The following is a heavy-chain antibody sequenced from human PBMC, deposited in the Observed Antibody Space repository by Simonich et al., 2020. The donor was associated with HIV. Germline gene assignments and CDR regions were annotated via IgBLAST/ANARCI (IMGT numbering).Heavy chain of an antibody. Sequence: QVQLQQWGAGLLKPSETLSLTCAVYGGSFSGYYWCWIRQPPGKGLEWIGEINHSGSTNYDPSLKSRVTISVDTSKNQFSLKVSSVTAADTAVYYCARTGSAYNSGWYYSDYWGQGTLVTVSS. CDR2: INHSGST. J-gene: IGHJ4*02. CDR3: ARTGSAYNSGWYYSDY. CDR1: GGSFSGYY. D-gene: IGHD6-19*01. V-gene: IGHV4-34*01.